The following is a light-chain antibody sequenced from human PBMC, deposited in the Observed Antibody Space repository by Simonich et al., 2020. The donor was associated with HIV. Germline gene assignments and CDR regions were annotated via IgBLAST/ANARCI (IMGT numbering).Light chain of an antibody. CDR3: QQYNDWPRT. J-gene: IGKJ1*01. Sequence: EIVMTQSPATLSVSPGKRATLSCRASQSVTSNLAWYQQKPGQAPRLLIYGASTRATGIPARFSGSGSGTEFTLTISSMQSEDFAVYYCQQYNDWPRTFGQGTKVHIK. V-gene: IGKV3-15*01. CDR2: GAS. CDR1: QSVTSN.